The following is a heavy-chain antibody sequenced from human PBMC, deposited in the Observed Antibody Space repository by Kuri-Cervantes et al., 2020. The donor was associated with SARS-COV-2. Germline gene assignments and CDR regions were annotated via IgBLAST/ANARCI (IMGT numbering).Heavy chain of an antibody. V-gene: IGHV3-21*01. CDR1: GFTFSSYS. D-gene: IGHD6-19*01. CDR3: ARDSPSSSSGWIFDY. Sequence: GESLKISCAASGFTFSSYSMNWVRQAPGKGLEWVSSISSSSSYIYYADSVKGRFTISRDNAKNSLYLQMNSLRAEDTAVYYCARDSPSSSSGWIFDYWGQGTLVTVSS. CDR2: ISSSSSYI. J-gene: IGHJ4*02.